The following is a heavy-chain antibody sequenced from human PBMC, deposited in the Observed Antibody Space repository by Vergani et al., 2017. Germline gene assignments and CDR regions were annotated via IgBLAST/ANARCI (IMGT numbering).Heavy chain of an antibody. Sequence: EVQLVESGGGLVQPGGSLRLSCAASGFTFSNYWMTWVRKAPGKGLEWVANIKQHGSEKYYVDSVKGRFTISRDNAKNSLYLQMNSLRAEDTAVYYCARGRKDYYGSGSYFDYWGQGTLVTVSS. V-gene: IGHV3-7*03. CDR3: ARGRKDYYGSGSYFDY. J-gene: IGHJ4*02. CDR2: IKQHGSEK. CDR1: GFTFSNYW. D-gene: IGHD3-10*01.